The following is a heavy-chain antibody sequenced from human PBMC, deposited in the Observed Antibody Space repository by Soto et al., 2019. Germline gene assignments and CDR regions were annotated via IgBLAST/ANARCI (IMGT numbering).Heavy chain of an antibody. Sequence: QVQLQESGPGLVKPSETLSLTCTVSGGSISSYYWSWIRQPPGKGLEWIGYIYYSGTTNYNPSLKRRVTISVDTSKNPLSLKLSSVTAADTAVYYCARRYGYSFEYWGQGTLVTVSS. CDR1: GGSISSYY. CDR2: IYYSGTT. CDR3: ARRYGYSFEY. D-gene: IGHD5-18*01. J-gene: IGHJ4*02. V-gene: IGHV4-59*08.